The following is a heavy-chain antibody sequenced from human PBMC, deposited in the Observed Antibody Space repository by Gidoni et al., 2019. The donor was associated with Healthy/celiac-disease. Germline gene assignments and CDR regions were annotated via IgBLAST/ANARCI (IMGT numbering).Heavy chain of an antibody. V-gene: IGHV4-39*01. CDR2: IYYSGGT. Sequence: QLQLQQSVPGLVKPSETLSLTCTVSCGSISSCSYYWGWIRQPPGKGREWVGSIYYSGGTYYNPSRKSRVTISVDTSKNQFSLKLSSVTAADTAVYYCARHGRDSSGWLDAFDIWGQGTMVTVSS. J-gene: IGHJ3*02. D-gene: IGHD6-19*01. CDR1: CGSISSCSYY. CDR3: ARHGRDSSGWLDAFDI.